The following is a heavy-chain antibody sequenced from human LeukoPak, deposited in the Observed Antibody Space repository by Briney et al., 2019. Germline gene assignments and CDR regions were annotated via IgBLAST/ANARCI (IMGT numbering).Heavy chain of an antibody. CDR3: ARDVRFYYDSSGYSKHFDY. CDR2: INPNSGGT. J-gene: IGHJ4*02. D-gene: IGHD3-22*01. Sequence: ASVKVSCKASGRTFSSYAISWVRQAPGQGLEWMGWINPNSGGTNYAQKFQGRVTMSRDTSISTAYMELSRLRSDDTAVYYCARDVRFYYDSSGYSKHFDYWGQGTLVTVSS. CDR1: GRTFSSYA. V-gene: IGHV1-2*02.